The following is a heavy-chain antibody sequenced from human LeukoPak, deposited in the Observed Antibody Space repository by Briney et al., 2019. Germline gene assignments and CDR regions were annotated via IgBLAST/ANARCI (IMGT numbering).Heavy chain of an antibody. V-gene: IGHV1-2*02. CDR1: GYTFTGYY. Sequence: GASVKVSCKASGYTFTGYYMHWVRQAPGQGLEWMGWINPNSGGTDYAQKFQGRVTMTRDTSISTAYMELSRLRSDDTAVYYCARGGSGSGWYQSYYYYMDVWGKGTTVTVSS. CDR3: ARGGSGSGWYQSYYYYMDV. J-gene: IGHJ6*03. D-gene: IGHD6-19*01. CDR2: INPNSGGT.